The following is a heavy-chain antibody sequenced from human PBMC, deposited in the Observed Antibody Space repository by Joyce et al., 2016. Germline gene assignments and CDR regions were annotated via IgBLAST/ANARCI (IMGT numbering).Heavy chain of an antibody. V-gene: IGHV5-51*01. Sequence: EVQLVQSGGEAKKPRESLKISCKGVGYSFTSYWLGWVRQMPGKGLELMGIINPEDSDTRYSPSFQGQVTISVDRSIKTAHLRWGSLRASDTAIYYCARSAVRGTLSPFFDYWGQGSLVTVSS. J-gene: IGHJ4*02. CDR2: INPEDSDT. CDR3: ARSAVRGTLSPFFDY. CDR1: GYSFTSYW. D-gene: IGHD3-16*01.